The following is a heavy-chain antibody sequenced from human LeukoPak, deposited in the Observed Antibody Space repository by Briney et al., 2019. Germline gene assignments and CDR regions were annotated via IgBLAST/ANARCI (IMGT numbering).Heavy chain of an antibody. D-gene: IGHD2-21*02. Sequence: ASVKVSCKASGYTFTGYYMHWVQQAPGQGLEWMGWINPNSGGTNYAQRFQGRVTMTRDTSISTAYMELSRLRSEDTAVYYCASAYCGGDCYSVGYYYYYMDVWGKGTTVTVSS. CDR3: ASAYCGGDCYSVGYYYYYMDV. J-gene: IGHJ6*03. V-gene: IGHV1-2*02. CDR1: GYTFTGYY. CDR2: INPNSGGT.